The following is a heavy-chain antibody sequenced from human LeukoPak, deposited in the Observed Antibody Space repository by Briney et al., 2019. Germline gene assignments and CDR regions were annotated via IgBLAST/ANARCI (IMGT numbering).Heavy chain of an antibody. V-gene: IGHV3-30*03. D-gene: IGHD3-10*01. Sequence: GGSLRLSCAASGFTFSTYGMHWVRQAPGKGLEWVAVISYDGSNKYYADSMKGRFTISRDNSKNTLYLQMNSLRAEDTAVYYCSSGARFGELLSPLDYWGQGTLVTVSS. J-gene: IGHJ4*02. CDR2: ISYDGSNK. CDR3: SSGARFGELLSPLDY. CDR1: GFTFSTYG.